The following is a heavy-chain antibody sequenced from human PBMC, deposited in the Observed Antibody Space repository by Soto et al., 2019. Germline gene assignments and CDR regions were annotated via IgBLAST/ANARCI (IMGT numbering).Heavy chain of an antibody. D-gene: IGHD3-9*01. CDR2: IKSQIDGGTP. J-gene: IGHJ4*01. CDR3: TTDSYFTSKLVRFDY. V-gene: IGHV3-15*07. Sequence: GGSLRLSCAASGFTFTTAWRNWVRQAPGKGLEWVGRIKSQIDGGTPDFAAPVGGRFAISRNDSKSMVYLQMTSLKTADTAVYYCTTDSYFTSKLVRFDYWGLGTLVTVSS. CDR1: GFTFTTAW.